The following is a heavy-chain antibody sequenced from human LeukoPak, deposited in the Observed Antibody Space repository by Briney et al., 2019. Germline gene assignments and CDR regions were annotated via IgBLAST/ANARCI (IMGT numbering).Heavy chain of an antibody. Sequence: GGSLRLSCAASGFTFSNYAMRWVRQAPGKGLEWVSGISGSGDSAYYADSMKGRFTISRDNAKNTVFLQMSSLRAEDTALYYCARKSASGNYPLDYWGQGTLVTVSS. CDR2: ISGSGDSA. D-gene: IGHD3-10*01. J-gene: IGHJ4*02. V-gene: IGHV3-23*01. CDR1: GFTFSNYA. CDR3: ARKSASGNYPLDY.